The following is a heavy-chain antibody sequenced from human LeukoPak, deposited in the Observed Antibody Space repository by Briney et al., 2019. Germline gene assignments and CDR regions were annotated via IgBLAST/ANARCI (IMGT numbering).Heavy chain of an antibody. V-gene: IGHV3-74*01. CDR1: GFTFSNYW. CDR2: INSDGINT. Sequence: GGSLRLSCAASGFTFSNYWMHWVRQAPGKGLVWVSRINSDGINTSYADSVKGRFTVSRDDPHNTLYLQMNSVRAEDTAVYFCARGGVDHYGSGTYYLMYYFDHWGQGALVTVSS. J-gene: IGHJ4*02. CDR3: ARGGVDHYGSGTYYLMYYFDH. D-gene: IGHD3-10*01.